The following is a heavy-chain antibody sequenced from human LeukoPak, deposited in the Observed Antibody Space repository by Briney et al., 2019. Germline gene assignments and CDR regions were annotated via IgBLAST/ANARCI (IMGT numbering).Heavy chain of an antibody. CDR2: ISYDGSNK. CDR1: GFTVSSNY. V-gene: IGHV3-30*18. CDR3: AKDRYSSSWYHPDY. Sequence: GGSLRLSCAASGFTVSSNYMSWVRQAPGKGLEWVAVISYDGSNKYHADSVKGRFTISRDNSKNTLYLQMNSLRAEDTAVYYCAKDRYSSSWYHPDYWGQGTLVTVSS. J-gene: IGHJ4*02. D-gene: IGHD6-13*01.